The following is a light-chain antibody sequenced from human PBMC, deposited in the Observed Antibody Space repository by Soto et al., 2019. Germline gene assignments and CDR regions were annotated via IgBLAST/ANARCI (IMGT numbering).Light chain of an antibody. Sequence: EIVSTQSPGTLSLSPGERATLSCRASQSVSSSYLAWYQQKPGQAPRLLIYGASSRATGIPDRFSGSGSGTDFTLTISRLEPEDFAVYYCQQYGSSHLFTFGPGTKVDIK. CDR1: QSVSSSY. J-gene: IGKJ3*01. CDR2: GAS. CDR3: QQYGSSHLFT. V-gene: IGKV3-20*01.